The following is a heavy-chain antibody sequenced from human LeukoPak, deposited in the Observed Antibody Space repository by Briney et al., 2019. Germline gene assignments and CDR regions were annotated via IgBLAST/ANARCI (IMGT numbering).Heavy chain of an antibody. CDR3: ARAGGITIFGVVIRYYYYMDV. V-gene: IGHV4-30-2*01. Sequence: SETLSLTCTVSGGSISSGGYYWSWIRQPPGKGLEWIGYIYHSGSTYYNPSLKSRVTISVDRSKNQFSLKLSSVTAADTAVYYCARAGGITIFGVVIRYYYYMDVWGKGTTVTVSS. J-gene: IGHJ6*03. D-gene: IGHD3-3*01. CDR2: IYHSGST. CDR1: GGSISSGGYY.